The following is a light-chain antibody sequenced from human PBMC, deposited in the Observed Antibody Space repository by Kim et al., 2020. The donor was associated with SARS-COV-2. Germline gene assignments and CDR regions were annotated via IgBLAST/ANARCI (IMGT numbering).Light chain of an antibody. V-gene: IGLV2-14*03. Sequence: GHSITISCTGTSSDVGGYNYVSWYQQNPGKAPKLMIYDVSNRPSGVSNRFSGSKSGNTASLTISGLQAEDEADYYCSSYTSSSTVVFGGGTQLTVL. CDR2: DVS. J-gene: IGLJ2*01. CDR3: SSYTSSSTVV. CDR1: SSDVGGYNY.